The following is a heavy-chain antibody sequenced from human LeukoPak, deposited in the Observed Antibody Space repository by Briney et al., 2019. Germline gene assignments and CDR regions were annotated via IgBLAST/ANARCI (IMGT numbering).Heavy chain of an antibody. D-gene: IGHD2-21*01. CDR1: GGSISSTIDY. CDR3: ARGVVIAPQTFDY. CDR2: IYYSGSA. V-gene: IGHV4-39*07. J-gene: IGHJ4*02. Sequence: SETLSLTCTVSGGSISSTIDYWGWIRQPPGKGLEWIGTIYYSGSAYYNPSLKSRVTISVDTSKNQFSLKLSSVTAADTAVYYCARGVVIAPQTFDYWGQGTLVTVSS.